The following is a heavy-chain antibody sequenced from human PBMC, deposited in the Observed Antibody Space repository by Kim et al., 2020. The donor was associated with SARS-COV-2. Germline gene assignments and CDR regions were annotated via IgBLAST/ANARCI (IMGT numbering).Heavy chain of an antibody. V-gene: IGHV3-30-3*01. D-gene: IGHD1-26*01. CDR1: GFTFSSYA. Sequence: VGSLRLSCVASGFTFSSYAMHWVRQAPGKGLEWVAVISYDGSNKYYADSVKGRFTISRDNSKNTLYLQMNSLRAEDTAVYYCARARGGSYYYGMDVWGQGTTVTVSS. CDR2: ISYDGSNK. CDR3: ARARGGSYYYGMDV. J-gene: IGHJ6*02.